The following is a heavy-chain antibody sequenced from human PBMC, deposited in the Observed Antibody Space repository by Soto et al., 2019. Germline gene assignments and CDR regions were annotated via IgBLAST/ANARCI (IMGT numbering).Heavy chain of an antibody. CDR3: ARLGAYYQSLEP. CDR1: GDSNTEYY. Sequence: SETLSLTCTVSGDSNTEYYWSWIRQPPGKGLEWIGYIYYSGSTNSNNPSLKSRVAISVDTSKNEFSLKLSSVTAADTAVYYCARLGAYYQSLEPWGPGTLVTVSS. J-gene: IGHJ5*02. D-gene: IGHD2-21*01. CDR2: IYYSGST. V-gene: IGHV4-59*08.